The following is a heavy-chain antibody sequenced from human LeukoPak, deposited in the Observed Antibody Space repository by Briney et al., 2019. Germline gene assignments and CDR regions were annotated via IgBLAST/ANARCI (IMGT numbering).Heavy chain of an antibody. Sequence: PGGSLRLSCAASGFTFSSYSMNWVRQAPGKGLEWVSYISSSSSTIYYADSVKGRFTISRDNAKNSLHLQMNSLRAEDTAVYYCARPECSGGSCYSLSWGQGTLVTVSS. V-gene: IGHV3-48*01. J-gene: IGHJ4*02. CDR1: GFTFSSYS. CDR3: ARPECSGGSCYSLS. CDR2: ISSSSSTI. D-gene: IGHD2-15*01.